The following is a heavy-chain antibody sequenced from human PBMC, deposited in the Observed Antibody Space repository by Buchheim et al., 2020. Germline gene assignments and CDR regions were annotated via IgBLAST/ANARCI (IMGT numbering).Heavy chain of an antibody. Sequence: QVQLQESGPGLVKPSGTLSLTCVVSGAAISRDNWWSWVRQPPGRGLEWIGEIYHGGTTNYNTSLQSRVTISLDQSKNQFSLNLLSVTAADTAVYFCARVTGVLNGFYIDYWGQGSL. V-gene: IGHV4-4*02. J-gene: IGHJ4*02. D-gene: IGHD3-9*01. CDR1: GAAISRDNW. CDR3: ARVTGVLNGFYIDY. CDR2: IYHGGTT.